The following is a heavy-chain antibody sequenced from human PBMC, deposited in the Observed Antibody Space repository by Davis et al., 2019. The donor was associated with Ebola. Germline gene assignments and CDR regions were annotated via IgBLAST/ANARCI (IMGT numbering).Heavy chain of an antibody. J-gene: IGHJ4*02. Sequence: GESLKISCAASGFSFRDHVLHWVRQFPGGGLEWVALISGDAVSSYYADSVRGRFTVSRDNSANSLHLHMNSLRTEDTALYYCAKDLAGIAAAAYYFDYWGQGTLVTVSS. CDR1: GFSFRDHV. V-gene: IGHV3-43*02. CDR3: AKDLAGIAAAAYYFDY. CDR2: ISGDAVSS. D-gene: IGHD6-13*01.